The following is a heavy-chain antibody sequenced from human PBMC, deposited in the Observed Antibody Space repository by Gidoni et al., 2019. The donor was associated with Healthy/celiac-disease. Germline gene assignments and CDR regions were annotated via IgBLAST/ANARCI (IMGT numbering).Heavy chain of an antibody. D-gene: IGHD6-19*01. J-gene: IGHJ4*02. Sequence: QVQLVQSVAEVKKPGASVNVSCKASRYTFTSYCLTWVRQATVKGLELMGGMNPNSGNTGYAQKFQGRVTMNRNTSISTAYMELSSLRSEDTAVYYWARGQEKQWLDAVDYWGQGTLVTVSS. CDR3: ARGQEKQWLDAVDY. V-gene: IGHV1-8*01. CDR2: MNPNSGNT. CDR1: RYTFTSYC.